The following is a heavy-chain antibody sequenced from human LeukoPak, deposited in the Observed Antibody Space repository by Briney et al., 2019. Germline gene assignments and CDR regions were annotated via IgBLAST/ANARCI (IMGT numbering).Heavy chain of an antibody. Sequence: GESLKISCEGSGYTFAEYWDGWVCQMPGKGLEYMGIIYPGDSETRYSPSFQGQVTFSADKSIRTAYLQWSSLKASDTAIYYCARYGAPQHGEIRFDNWGQGTLVTVSS. CDR2: IYPGDSET. V-gene: IGHV5-51*01. CDR1: GYTFAEYW. J-gene: IGHJ4*02. D-gene: IGHD4/OR15-4a*01. CDR3: ARYGAPQHGEIRFDN.